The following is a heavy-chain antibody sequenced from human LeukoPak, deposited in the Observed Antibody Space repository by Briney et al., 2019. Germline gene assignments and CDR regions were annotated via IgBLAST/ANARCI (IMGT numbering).Heavy chain of an antibody. D-gene: IGHD2-15*01. V-gene: IGHV6-1*01. CDR3: ARAGSETPGNYFDY. CDR2: TYYRSKWYN. J-gene: IGHJ4*02. CDR1: GDSVSSNSVA. Sequence: SQTLSLTCAISGDSVSSNSVAWNWIRQSPSRGLELLGRTYYRSKWYNDFALSLKSRITINPDTSKNQFSLQLNSVTPEDTAVYYCARAGSETPGNYFDYWGQGTLVTVSS.